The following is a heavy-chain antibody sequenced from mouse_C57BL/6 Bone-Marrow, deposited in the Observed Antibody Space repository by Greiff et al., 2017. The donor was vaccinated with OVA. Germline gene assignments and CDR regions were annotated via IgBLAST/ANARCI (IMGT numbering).Heavy chain of an antibody. CDR1: GYTFTSYG. CDR2: IYPRSGTT. J-gene: IGHJ3*01. Sequence: QVQLQQSGAELARPGASVKLSCKASGYTFTSYGISWVKQRTGQGLEWIGEIYPRSGTTYYNEKFKGKATLTADKSSSTAYMELRSLTSEDSAVYFCAREVIYYGYAWFAYWGQGTLVTVSA. D-gene: IGHD2-2*01. CDR3: AREVIYYGYAWFAY. V-gene: IGHV1-81*01.